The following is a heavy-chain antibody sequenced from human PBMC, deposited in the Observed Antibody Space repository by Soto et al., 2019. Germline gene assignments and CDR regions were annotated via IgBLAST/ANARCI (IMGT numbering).Heavy chain of an antibody. V-gene: IGHV1-46*01. Sequence: GASVKVSCKASGYTFTSYYMHWVQQAPGQGLEWMGIINPSGGSTSYAQKFQGRVTTTRDTSTSTVYMELSSLRSEDTAVYYCARPSSPETGIAVMDCWGQGTTVTVSS. J-gene: IGHJ6*02. CDR3: ARPSSPETGIAVMDC. CDR2: INPSGGST. CDR1: GYTFTSYY. D-gene: IGHD6-13*01.